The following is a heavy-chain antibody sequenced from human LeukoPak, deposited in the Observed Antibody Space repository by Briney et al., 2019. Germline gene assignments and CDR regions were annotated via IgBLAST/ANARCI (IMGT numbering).Heavy chain of an antibody. J-gene: IGHJ6*03. Sequence: SETLSLTCTVSGGSMSGYYWSWIRQPPGKGLEWIGEINHSGSTNYNPSLKSRVTISVDTSKNQFSLKLSSVTAADTAVYYCARGLGGSYYYYYMDVWGKGTTVTVSS. V-gene: IGHV4-34*01. CDR3: ARGLGGSYYYYYMDV. CDR1: GGSMSGYY. CDR2: INHSGST. D-gene: IGHD3-3*01.